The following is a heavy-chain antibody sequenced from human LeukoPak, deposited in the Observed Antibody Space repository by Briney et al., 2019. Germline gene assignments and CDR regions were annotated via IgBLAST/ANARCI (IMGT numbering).Heavy chain of an antibody. CDR1: DGCISSNDNY. V-gene: IGHV4-39*07. CDR3: ATGTYDSSGYYGYVY. D-gene: IGHD3-22*01. J-gene: IGHJ4*02. CDR2: LYYTGKT. Sequence: SETLSLTCTVSDGCISSNDNYWGWIRQPPGKGLEWIGSLYYTGKTYHNPSLKSRVTISEDASKNQFSLKLNSVTAADTAVYYCATGTYDSSGYYGYVYWGPGTLVTVSS.